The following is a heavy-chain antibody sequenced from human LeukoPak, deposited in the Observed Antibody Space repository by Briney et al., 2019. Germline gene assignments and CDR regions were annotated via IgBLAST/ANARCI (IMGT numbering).Heavy chain of an antibody. CDR1: GFSFGNYE. D-gene: IGHD6-19*01. J-gene: IGHJ4*02. V-gene: IGHV3-48*03. Sequence: GGSLRLSCAASGFSFGNYELIWVRQAPGKGLEWLSYISTTGTTTYYADSVMGRFTISRDNAKNSLYLQMNSLRVEDTAIYYCARYMPVGWSGNYCDHWGQGTLVTVSS. CDR2: ISTTGTTT. CDR3: ARYMPVGWSGNYCDH.